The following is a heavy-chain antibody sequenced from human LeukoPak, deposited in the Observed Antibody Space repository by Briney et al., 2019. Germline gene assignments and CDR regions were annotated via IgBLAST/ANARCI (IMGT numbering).Heavy chain of an antibody. Sequence: PGGSLRLSCAASGFSLTHDAIHWVRQAPGKGLEWVAVVSKDTVTKFYRDSAKGRFAVSTDSSKNTVYLQMTGLRSEDTAVYYCAGDRWRGAPDYFDCWGQGTLVTVSS. J-gene: IGHJ4*02. CDR3: AGDRWRGAPDYFDC. CDR1: GFSLTHDA. V-gene: IGHV3-30*03. D-gene: IGHD1-26*01. CDR2: VSKDTVTK.